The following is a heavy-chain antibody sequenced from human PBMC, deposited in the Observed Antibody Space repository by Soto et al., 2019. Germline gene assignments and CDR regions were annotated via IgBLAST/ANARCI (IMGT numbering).Heavy chain of an antibody. V-gene: IGHV3-23*01. CDR2: ISGSGGST. CDR1: GFTFSSYA. J-gene: IGHJ4*02. Sequence: GGSLRLSCAASGFTFSSYAMSWVRQAPGKGLEWVSAISGSGGSTYYADSVKGRFTISRDNSKNTLYLQMNSLRAEDTAVYYCAKDLAPPYGDYAGFVGFFPFDYWGQGTLVTVSS. CDR3: AKDLAPPYGDYAGFVGFFPFDY. D-gene: IGHD4-17*01.